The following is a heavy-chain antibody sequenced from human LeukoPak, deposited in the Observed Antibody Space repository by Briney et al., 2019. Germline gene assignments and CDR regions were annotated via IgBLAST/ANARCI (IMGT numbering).Heavy chain of an antibody. D-gene: IGHD2-21*02. CDR2: IYYSGST. V-gene: IGHV4-39*01. Sequence: SETLSLTCIVSGGSISSSRFYWGWIRQPPGKGLEWIGTIYYSGSTYYNPSLKSRVTISADTSKNQFSLNLSSVTAADTGVYYCARHVSSDLRIVAVTSDWYFDRWGRGTLVTVSS. CDR1: GGSISSSRFY. CDR3: ARHVSSDLRIVAVTSDWYFDR. J-gene: IGHJ2*01.